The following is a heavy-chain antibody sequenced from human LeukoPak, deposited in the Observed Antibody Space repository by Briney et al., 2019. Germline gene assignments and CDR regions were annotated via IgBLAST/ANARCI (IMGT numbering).Heavy chain of an antibody. Sequence: GGSLRLSCAASGFTFNNHAMGWVRQGPGKRPEWVSGITGSGHGTYYTASVKGRFAISRDNSKSTLYLQMNSLRAEDSALYYCVKGTYSDNSAYFDSWGQETLVTVSS. CDR2: ITGSGHGT. CDR3: VKGTYSDNSAYFDS. D-gene: IGHD3-22*01. J-gene: IGHJ4*02. CDR1: GFTFNNHA. V-gene: IGHV3-23*01.